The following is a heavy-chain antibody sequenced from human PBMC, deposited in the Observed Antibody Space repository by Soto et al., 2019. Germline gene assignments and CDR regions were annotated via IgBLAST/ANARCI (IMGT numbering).Heavy chain of an antibody. D-gene: IGHD6-19*01. CDR2: ITSDTNTI. J-gene: IGHJ4*02. Sequence: EVQLVESGGCLVQPGGSLRLTCVASGFPFSIYSMNWVRQAPGKGLEWSSYITSDTNTIKYADSVKGRFTISRDNAKNLVYLQMNSLRDEDTAVYFCARSVEGHFDYWGQGTVVTVSS. CDR1: GFPFSIYS. V-gene: IGHV3-48*02. CDR3: ARSVEGHFDY.